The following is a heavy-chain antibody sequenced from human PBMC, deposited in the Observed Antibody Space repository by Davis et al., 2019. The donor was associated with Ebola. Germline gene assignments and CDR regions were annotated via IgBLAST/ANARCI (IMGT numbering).Heavy chain of an antibody. CDR3: ARVRHYDSSGYYPDY. V-gene: IGHV3-30-3*01. J-gene: IGHJ4*02. CDR2: ISYDGSNK. Sequence: LGGSLRLSCAASGFTFSSYAMHWVRQAPGKGLEWVAVISYDGSNKYYADSVKGRFTISRDNSKNTLYLQMNSLRAEDTAVYYCARVRHYDSSGYYPDYWGQGTLVTVSS. CDR1: GFTFSSYA. D-gene: IGHD3-22*01.